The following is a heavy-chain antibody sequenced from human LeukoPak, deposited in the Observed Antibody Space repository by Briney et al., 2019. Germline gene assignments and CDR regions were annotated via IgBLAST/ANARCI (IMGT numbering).Heavy chain of an antibody. Sequence: ASETLSLTCAVYGGSFSGYYWSWIRQPPGKGLEWIGEINHSGSTNYNPSLKSRVTISVDTSKNQFSLKLSSVTAADTAVYYCARGIQGYFDWLGADYYYYGMDVWGQGTTVTVSS. CDR3: ARGIQGYFDWLGADYYYYGMDV. J-gene: IGHJ6*02. CDR1: GGSFSGYY. V-gene: IGHV4-34*01. CDR2: INHSGST. D-gene: IGHD3-9*01.